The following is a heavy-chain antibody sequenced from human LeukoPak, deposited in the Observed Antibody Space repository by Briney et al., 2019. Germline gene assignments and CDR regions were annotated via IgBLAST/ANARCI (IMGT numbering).Heavy chain of an antibody. J-gene: IGHJ4*02. D-gene: IGHD3-10*01. CDR1: GYTFTGYY. CDR2: VNPNNGDT. Sequence: ASVKVSCKASGYTFTGYYIHWVRQAPGQGLEWMGLVNPNNGDTKYAQKFQGRVTMTRDTSISTAYMELSRLRSDDTAVYCCARDSRVTNGDYWGQGTLVTVSS. V-gene: IGHV1-2*02. CDR3: ARDSRVTNGDY.